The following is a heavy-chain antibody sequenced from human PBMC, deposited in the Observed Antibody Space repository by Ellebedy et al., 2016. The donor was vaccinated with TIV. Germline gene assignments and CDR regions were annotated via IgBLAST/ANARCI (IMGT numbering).Heavy chain of an antibody. J-gene: IGHJ6*02. CDR2: IFYSGST. V-gene: IGHV4-59*08. CDR1: GGSISSYY. D-gene: IGHD6-19*01. CDR3: ARSPSYSSGWYPDLEEYYYYGMDV. Sequence: MPSETLSLTCTVSGGSISSYYWNWIRQPPGKGLEWIAYIFYSGSTNYNPSLKSRVTISLDTSQNQFSLRLSSVTAADTAVYYCARSPSYSSGWYPDLEEYYYYGMDVWGQGTTVTVSS.